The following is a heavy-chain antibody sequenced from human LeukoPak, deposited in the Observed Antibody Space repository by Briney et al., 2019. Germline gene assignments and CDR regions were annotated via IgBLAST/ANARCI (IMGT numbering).Heavy chain of an antibody. CDR1: GGSISSGDYY. D-gene: IGHD3-3*01. Sequence: TSETLSLTCTVSGGSISSGDYYWSWIRQPGGKGLEWIGRIYTSGSTVYSPSLKSRVTISVDTSKNQFSLKLNSVTAADTAVYYCARDRIAIFGVVTHGYFDYWGQGTLVTVSS. CDR2: IYTSGST. CDR3: ARDRIAIFGVVTHGYFDY. V-gene: IGHV4-61*02. J-gene: IGHJ4*02.